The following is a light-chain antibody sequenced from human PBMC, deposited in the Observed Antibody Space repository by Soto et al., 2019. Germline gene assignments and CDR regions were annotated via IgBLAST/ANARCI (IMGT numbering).Light chain of an antibody. CDR3: QHRSNWPNT. Sequence: EIVLTQSPATLSLSPGERATLSCRASQSVSSYLAWYQQKPGQAPRLLIYDASNRATGIPARFSGSGSGTDFTPPISSLEPEDFAVYYCQHRSNWPNTFGGGTKVEIK. CDR1: QSVSSY. CDR2: DAS. J-gene: IGKJ4*01. V-gene: IGKV3-11*01.